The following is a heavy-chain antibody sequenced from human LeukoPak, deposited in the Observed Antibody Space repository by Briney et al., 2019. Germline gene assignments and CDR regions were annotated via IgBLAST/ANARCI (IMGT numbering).Heavy chain of an antibody. J-gene: IGHJ3*02. V-gene: IGHV4-39*07. Sequence: SETLSLTCTVSGGSISSSSYYWGWIRQPPGKGLEWIGSIYYSGSTYYNPSLKSRVTISVDTSKNQFSLKLSSVTAADTAVYYCARVHYDSSGQSFDIWGQGTMVTVSS. CDR3: ARVHYDSSGQSFDI. CDR2: IYYSGST. D-gene: IGHD3-22*01. CDR1: GGSISSSSYY.